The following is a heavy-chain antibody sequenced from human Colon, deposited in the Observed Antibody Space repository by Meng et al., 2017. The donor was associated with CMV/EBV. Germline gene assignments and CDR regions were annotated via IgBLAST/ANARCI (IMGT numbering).Heavy chain of an antibody. Sequence: GESLKISCAASGFTFSDYFMDWIRQSPGKGLEWVGRAKNSAHNYATEYAASVEGRFTISRDDSNNSLSLQMNSLKSDDTAVYYCVRDGRKYSFDFWGQGTLVTVSS. CDR3: VRDGRKYSFDF. CDR2: AKNSAHNYAT. J-gene: IGHJ5*01. V-gene: IGHV3-72*01. CDR1: GFTFSDYF. D-gene: IGHD2-15*01.